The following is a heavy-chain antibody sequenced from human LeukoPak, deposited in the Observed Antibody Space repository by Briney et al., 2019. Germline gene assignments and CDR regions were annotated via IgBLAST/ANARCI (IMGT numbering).Heavy chain of an antibody. CDR1: GGSITSGSYY. CDR2: IYYSGST. CDR3: ARLGIAAAGGALAG. Sequence: SETLSLTCTVSGGSITSGSYYWSWIRQPPGKGLEWIGYIYYSGSTNYNPSLKSRVTISVDTSKNQFSLKLSSVTAADTAVYYCARLGIAAAGGALAGWGQGTLVTVSS. D-gene: IGHD6-13*01. J-gene: IGHJ4*02. V-gene: IGHV4-61*01.